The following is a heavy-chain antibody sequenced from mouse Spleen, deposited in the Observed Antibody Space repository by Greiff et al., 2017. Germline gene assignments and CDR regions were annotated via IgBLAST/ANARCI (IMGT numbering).Heavy chain of an antibody. Sequence: QVQLKESGAELVRPGASVKLSCKASGYTFTDYYINWVKQRPGQGLEWIARIYPGSGNTYYNEKFKGKATLTAEKSSSTAYMQLSSLTSEDSAVYFCARSKGIHWYFDVWGAGTTVTVSS. CDR3: ARSKGIHWYFDV. CDR1: GYTFTDYY. D-gene: IGHD2-5*01. CDR2: IYPGSGNT. J-gene: IGHJ1*01. V-gene: IGHV1-76*01.